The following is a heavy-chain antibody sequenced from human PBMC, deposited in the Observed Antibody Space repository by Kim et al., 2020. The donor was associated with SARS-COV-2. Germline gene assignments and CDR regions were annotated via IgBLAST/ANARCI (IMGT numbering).Heavy chain of an antibody. CDR3: ARDRQWLVTDYYYGMDV. Sequence: SVKVSCKASGGTFSSYAISWVRQAPGQGLEWMGGNIPIFGTANYAQKFQGRVTITADESTSTAYMELSSLRSEDTAVYYCARDRQWLVTDYYYGMDVWGQGTTVTVAS. D-gene: IGHD6-19*01. J-gene: IGHJ6*02. CDR1: GGTFSSYA. V-gene: IGHV1-69*13. CDR2: NIPIFGTA.